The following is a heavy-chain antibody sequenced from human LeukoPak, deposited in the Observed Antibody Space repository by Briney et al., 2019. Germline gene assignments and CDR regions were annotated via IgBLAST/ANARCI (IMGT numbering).Heavy chain of an antibody. CDR1: GYTFTSYY. V-gene: IGHV1-46*01. D-gene: IGHD4-23*01. Sequence: ASVKVSCKASGYTFTSYYIHWVRQAPGQGLEWMGIINPSGGSTSYVQKFQGRVTMTRDMSTSTVYMELSSLRSEDTAVYYCARAVVTSPRSAFDIWGQGTMVTVPS. J-gene: IGHJ3*02. CDR3: ARAVVTSPRSAFDI. CDR2: INPSGGST.